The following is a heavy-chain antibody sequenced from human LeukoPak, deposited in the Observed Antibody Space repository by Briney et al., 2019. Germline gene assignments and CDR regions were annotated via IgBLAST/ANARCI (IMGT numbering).Heavy chain of an antibody. CDR2: IYYSGST. CDR1: GGSISSSSYY. D-gene: IGHD4-11*01. CDR3: ARQSTYSNYRFDP. J-gene: IGHJ5*02. V-gene: IGHV4-39*01. Sequence: SETLSLTCTVSGGSISSSSYYWGWIRQPPGKGLEWIGSIYYSGSTYYNPSLKSRVTISVDTSKNQFSLKLSSVTAADTAVYYCARQSTYSNYRFDPWGQGTLVTVSP.